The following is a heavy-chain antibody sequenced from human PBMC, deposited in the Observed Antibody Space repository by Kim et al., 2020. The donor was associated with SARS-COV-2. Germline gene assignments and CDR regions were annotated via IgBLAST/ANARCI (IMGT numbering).Heavy chain of an antibody. CDR3: ARIPPYDFWSGYSFFFDY. D-gene: IGHD3-3*01. CDR2: INHSGST. J-gene: IGHJ4*01. CDR1: GGSFSGYY. V-gene: IGHV4-34*01. Sequence: SETLSLTCGVYGGSFSGYYWSWIRQPPGKGLEWIGEINHSGSTNYNPSLKSRVTISEDTSKNQFSLKLSSVTAADTAVYYCARIPPYDFWSGYSFFFDYGR.